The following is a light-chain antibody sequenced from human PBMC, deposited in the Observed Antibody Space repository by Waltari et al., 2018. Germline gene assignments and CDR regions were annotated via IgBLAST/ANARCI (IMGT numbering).Light chain of an antibody. V-gene: IGLV3-21*04. J-gene: IGLJ3*02. CDR1: KLVYKS. CDR3: QVLDSSTEHSWV. CDR2: YDH. Sequence: SYVLTQPPSVSVAPGETARITCGGDKLVYKSVHWYQQRPGQAPVLVISYDHDRPSGNLDRFSGSKSGNSATLTLIRLEAGDAADYYCQVLDSSTEHSWVFGGGTRLTVL.